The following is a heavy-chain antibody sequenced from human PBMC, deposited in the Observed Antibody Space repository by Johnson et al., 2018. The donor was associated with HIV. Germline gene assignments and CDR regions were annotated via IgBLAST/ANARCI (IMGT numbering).Heavy chain of an antibody. CDR3: ARVGISDYDLAAFDI. CDR2: MSYDGIKK. J-gene: IGHJ3*02. Sequence: QEKLVESGGGVVQPGRSLRLSCAASGFTFNTYAMHWVRQAPGKGLQWVALMSYDGIKKYYADSVKGRFTISGDSSKNTVFLQMNSLRVEDTAVYFCARVGISDYDLAAFDIWGRGTIVTVSS. V-gene: IGHV3-30-3*01. CDR1: GFTFNTYA. D-gene: IGHD3-3*01.